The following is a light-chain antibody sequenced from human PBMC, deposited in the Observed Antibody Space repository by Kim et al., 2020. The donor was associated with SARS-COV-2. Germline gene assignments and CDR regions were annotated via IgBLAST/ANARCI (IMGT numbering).Light chain of an antibody. Sequence: SSELTQDPAVSVALGQTVRITCQGDSLRSYYAIWYQQKPGQAPIVVIYGKNNRLSGIPDRSSGSSSGNTASLTITGTHAGDEADYYCKSRDSNDYVVFGG. CDR2: GKN. V-gene: IGLV3-19*01. CDR1: SLRSYY. CDR3: KSRDSNDYVV. J-gene: IGLJ2*01.